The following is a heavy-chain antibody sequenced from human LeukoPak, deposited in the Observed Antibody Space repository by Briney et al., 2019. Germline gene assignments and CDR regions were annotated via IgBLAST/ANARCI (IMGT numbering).Heavy chain of an antibody. CDR2: ISGSGTTT. Sequence: GGSLRLSCAASGFTFSNYAMSWVRQAPGKGLEWVSAISGSGTTTHYADSVKGRFTVSRDNSKNTVFLQMHSLGAEDTAVYYCARGLEAKDTRPHYWGQGTLVSVAT. CDR3: ARGLEAKDTRPHY. D-gene: IGHD1-1*01. J-gene: IGHJ4*02. CDR1: GFTFSNYA. V-gene: IGHV3-23*01.